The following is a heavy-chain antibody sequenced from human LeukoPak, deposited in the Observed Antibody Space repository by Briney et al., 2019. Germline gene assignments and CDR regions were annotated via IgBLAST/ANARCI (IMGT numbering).Heavy chain of an antibody. D-gene: IGHD3-16*02. CDR1: GYTFTGYF. CDR3: ARASLLRLGELSPGGY. J-gene: IGHJ4*02. CDR2: INPNTGDT. Sequence: ASVKVSCKASGYTFTGYFMHWVRQAPGQGLEWMGWINPNTGDTNYAQKFQGRVTMTRDTSISTAYMELSRLRSDDTAVYYCARASLLRLGELSPGGYWGQGTLVTVSS. V-gene: IGHV1-2*02.